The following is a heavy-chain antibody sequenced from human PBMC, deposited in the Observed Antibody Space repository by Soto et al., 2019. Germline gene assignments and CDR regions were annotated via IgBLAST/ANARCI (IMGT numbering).Heavy chain of an antibody. V-gene: IGHV3-9*01. CDR2: ISWDSAYI. Sequence: VQLVESGGGLVQPGRSLRLSCAVSGFTFEDYAMHWVRQAPGKGLEWVSGISWDSAYIDYADSVKGRFTISRDNVKNSLYLQMNSLRAEDTASYFCAKDYGDSIRRILFDIWGQGTMVTVSS. CDR3: AKDYGDSIRRILFDI. D-gene: IGHD4-17*01. J-gene: IGHJ3*02. CDR1: GFTFEDYA.